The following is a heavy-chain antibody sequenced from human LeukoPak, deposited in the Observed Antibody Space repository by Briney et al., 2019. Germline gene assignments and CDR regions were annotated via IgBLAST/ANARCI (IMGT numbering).Heavy chain of an antibody. CDR3: SRENGAFSPFGY. V-gene: IGHV4-4*02. CDR2: ISLTGLT. Sequence: SETLSLTCGVSGGPISNTNWWSRVRQPPGQGLEWIGEISLTGLTHYNPSLESRVTVSLDRSKNQLSLNLTSVTAADTAVYYCSRENGAFSPFGYWGQGTLVTVLS. D-gene: IGHD2-8*01. J-gene: IGHJ4*02. CDR1: GGPISNTNW.